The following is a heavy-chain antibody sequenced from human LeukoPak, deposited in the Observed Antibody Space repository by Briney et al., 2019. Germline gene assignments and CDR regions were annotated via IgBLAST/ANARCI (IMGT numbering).Heavy chain of an antibody. D-gene: IGHD2-15*01. CDR3: ARVTPSAYCSGGSCYPNFDY. CDR2: IYTSGST. Sequence: SETLSLTCTVSGGSISSGSYYWRWIRQPAGKGLEWIGRIYTSGSTNYNPSLKSRVTISVDTSKNQFSLKLSSVTAADTAVYYCARVTPSAYCSGGSCYPNFDYWGQGTLVTVSS. CDR1: GGSISSGSYY. V-gene: IGHV4-61*02. J-gene: IGHJ4*02.